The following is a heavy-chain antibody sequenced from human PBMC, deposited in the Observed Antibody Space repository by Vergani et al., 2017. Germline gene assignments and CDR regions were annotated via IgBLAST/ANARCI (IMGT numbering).Heavy chain of an antibody. CDR3: VKDKAASGNYWYFDL. D-gene: IGHD6-13*01. CDR2: INWNSDSI. V-gene: IGHV3-9*01. Sequence: EVQLVESGGGLVQPGRSLRLSCAASGFTFDDYAMPWVRQAPGKGLEWVSGINWNSDSIAYADSVKGRFTISRDNAKNSRYLQMNSPRAEDTALYYCVKDKAASGNYWYFDLWGRGTLVTVSS. J-gene: IGHJ2*01. CDR1: GFTFDDYA.